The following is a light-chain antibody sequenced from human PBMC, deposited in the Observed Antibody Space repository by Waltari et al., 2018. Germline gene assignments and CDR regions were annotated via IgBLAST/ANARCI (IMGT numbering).Light chain of an antibody. CDR2: LRSDGSH. J-gene: IGLJ2*01. Sequence: SASLGASVKLTCTLSSGHSNFAIAWHQQQPEKGPRYLMKLRSDGSHSKGDGIPDRFSGSSSGAERYLTISSLQSEDEADYYCQTWGTGIQVFGGGTKLTVL. CDR1: SGHSNFA. CDR3: QTWGTGIQV. V-gene: IGLV4-69*01.